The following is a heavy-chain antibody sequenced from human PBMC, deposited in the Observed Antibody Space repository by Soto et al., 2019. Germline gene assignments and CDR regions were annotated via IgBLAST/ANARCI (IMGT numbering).Heavy chain of an antibody. J-gene: IGHJ6*02. CDR2: ISXSGSP. V-gene: IGHV4-31*03. CDR1: RGSSSSGGYY. CDR3: ARGLGYSYWLPPYGMDV. Sequence: SETLSFRCTVSRGSSSSGGYYRSWIRQHPRQGLEWIGYISXSGSPYCSRSLKSRGTTSVDRSKNQFSLRLSSVTGADTAVYYCARGLGYSYWLPPYGMDVGGQGTTVTVSS. D-gene: IGHD3-9*01.